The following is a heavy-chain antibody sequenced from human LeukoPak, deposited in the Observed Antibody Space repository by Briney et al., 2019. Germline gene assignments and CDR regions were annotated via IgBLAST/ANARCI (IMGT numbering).Heavy chain of an antibody. CDR3: ARLYSSRRVPDY. J-gene: IGHJ4*02. Sequence: GGSLRLSCAASGFTFDDYGMSWVRQAPGKGLEWVSGINWSGGSTGYADSVKGRFTISRDNARNSLYLQMNSLRAEDTALYCCARLYSSRRVPDYWGQGTLVTVSS. D-gene: IGHD6-13*01. V-gene: IGHV3-20*04. CDR2: INWSGGST. CDR1: GFTFDDYG.